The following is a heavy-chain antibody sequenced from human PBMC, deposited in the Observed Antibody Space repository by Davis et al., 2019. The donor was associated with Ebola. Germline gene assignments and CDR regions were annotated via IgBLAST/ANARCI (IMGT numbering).Heavy chain of an antibody. D-gene: IGHD1-26*01. CDR1: GGTFSDYY. CDR2: IYYSGST. V-gene: IGHV4-59*01. Sequence: MPSETLSLTCAVYGGTFSDYYWSWIRQPPGKGLEWIGYIYYSGSTNYNPSLKSRVTISVDTSKNQFSLKLSSVTAADTAVYYCARAVWGKGYYYGMDVWGQGTTVTVSS. CDR3: ARAVWGKGYYYGMDV. J-gene: IGHJ6*02.